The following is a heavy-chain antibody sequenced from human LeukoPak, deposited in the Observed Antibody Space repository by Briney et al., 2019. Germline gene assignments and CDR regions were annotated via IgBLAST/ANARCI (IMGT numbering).Heavy chain of an antibody. D-gene: IGHD3-3*01. CDR2: IYYYGSA. V-gene: IGHV4-59*01. CDR3: ARVDFWSGYPFYYGMDV. J-gene: IGHJ6*02. Sequence: SETLSLTCTVSGGSISLYYWTWIRQPPGKGLEGIGHIYYYGSANYNPTLTSGVTISVDTSENQFSLKLSSVTAADTAVYYCARVDFWSGYPFYYGMDVWGQGNTVTVSS. CDR1: GGSISLYY.